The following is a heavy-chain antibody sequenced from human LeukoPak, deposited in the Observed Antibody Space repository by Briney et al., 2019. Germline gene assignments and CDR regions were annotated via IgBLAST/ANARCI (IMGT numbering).Heavy chain of an antibody. CDR2: ISGSGSST. CDR1: GFTFRSYA. CDR3: ATSFGPVIAAAGTGAD. Sequence: GSLSPSCAASGFTFRSYAMNWVRPAPGKGLEWVSVISGSGSSTYYADSVKGRFTISRDNSKNTLYLQMNSLRAEDTAVYYCATSFGPVIAAAGTGADWGQGTLVTVSS. J-gene: IGHJ4*02. D-gene: IGHD6-13*01. V-gene: IGHV3-23*01.